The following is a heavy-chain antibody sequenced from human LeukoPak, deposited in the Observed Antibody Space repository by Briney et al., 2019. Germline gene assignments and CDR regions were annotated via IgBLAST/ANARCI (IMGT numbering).Heavy chain of an antibody. CDR2: ISGGGGDI. CDR1: GSTFSTYA. J-gene: IGHJ4*02. Sequence: GGSLRLSCAASGSTFSTYAMSWVRQAPGKGLEWVSAISGGGGDIYYADSVKGRFTISRDNSKNTLYLQMNSLRAEDTAVYYCARSYVGADRYFDYWGQGTLVTVSS. D-gene: IGHD1-26*01. V-gene: IGHV3-23*01. CDR3: ARSYVGADRYFDY.